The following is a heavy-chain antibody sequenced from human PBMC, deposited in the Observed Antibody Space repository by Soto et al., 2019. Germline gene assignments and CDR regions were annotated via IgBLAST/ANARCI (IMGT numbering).Heavy chain of an antibody. CDR1: GGSISSGGYY. D-gene: IGHD3-16*02. J-gene: IGHJ4*02. V-gene: IGHV4-31*03. Sequence: SETLSLTCTVSGGSISSGGYYWSWIRQHPGKGLEWIGYIYYSGSTYYNPSLKSRVTISVETSKNQFSLKLSSVTAADTAVYYCARVSYDYVWGSYRYSTQYFDYWGQGTLVTVSS. CDR3: ARVSYDYVWGSYRYSTQYFDY. CDR2: IYYSGST.